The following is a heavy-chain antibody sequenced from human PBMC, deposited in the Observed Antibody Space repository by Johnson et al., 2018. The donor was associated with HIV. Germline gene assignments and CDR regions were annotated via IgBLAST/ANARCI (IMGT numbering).Heavy chain of an antibody. CDR1: GFTFSSYA. CDR2: ISYDGSNK. J-gene: IGHJ3*02. V-gene: IGHV3-30-3*01. D-gene: IGHD6-13*01. Sequence: QVQLVESGGGLVQPGRSLRLSCAASGFTFSSYAMHWVRQAPGKGLEWVAVISYDGSNKYYADSVKGRFTISRDNSNNTRYLQMNSLRAEDTAVYYCASWGVGSSWNHDAFDIWGQGTMVTVSS. CDR3: ASWGVGSSWNHDAFDI.